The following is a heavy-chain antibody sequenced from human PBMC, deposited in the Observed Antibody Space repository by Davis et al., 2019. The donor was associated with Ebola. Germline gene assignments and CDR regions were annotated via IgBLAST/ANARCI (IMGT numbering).Heavy chain of an antibody. Sequence: ASVKVSCKVSGYTLTDYQMHWVRQAPGQGLEWMGGIIPIFGTANYAQKFQGRVTITRDTSTTTAYMELRSLRSDDTAVYSCARVWGNQLRYEIDYWGQGTLVTVSS. CDR2: IIPIFGTA. CDR1: GYTLTDYQ. J-gene: IGHJ4*02. CDR3: ARVWGNQLRYEIDY. V-gene: IGHV1-2*02. D-gene: IGHD2-2*02.